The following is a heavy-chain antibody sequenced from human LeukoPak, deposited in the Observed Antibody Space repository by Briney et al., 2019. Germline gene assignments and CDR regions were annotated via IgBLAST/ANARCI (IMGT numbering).Heavy chain of an antibody. CDR1: GFSFASSG. J-gene: IGHJ4*02. D-gene: IGHD1-26*01. CDR3: AGGTWEAAATPHSFDT. Sequence: ASVKVSCKAFGFSFASSGFNWVRQAPGQGLEWMGWISGYNGHTRYEQKFHDRVTMTTDSSTSTVYMELRSLRYDDTALYYCAGGTWEAAATPHSFDTWGQGALVLVSS. CDR2: ISGYNGHT. V-gene: IGHV1-18*01.